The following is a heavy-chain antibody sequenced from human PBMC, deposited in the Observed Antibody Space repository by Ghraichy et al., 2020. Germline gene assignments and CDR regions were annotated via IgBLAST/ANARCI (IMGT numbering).Heavy chain of an antibody. J-gene: IGHJ6*02. CDR1: GFTFDDYG. Sequence: LSLTCAASGFTFDDYGMSWVRQAPGKGLEWVSGINWNGGSTGYADSVKGRFTISRDNAKNSLYLQMNSLRAEDTALYYCARFFGGEVVTAHYYYYYGMDVWGQGTTVTVSS. D-gene: IGHD2-21*02. CDR2: INWNGGST. CDR3: ARFFGGEVVTAHYYYYYGMDV. V-gene: IGHV3-20*04.